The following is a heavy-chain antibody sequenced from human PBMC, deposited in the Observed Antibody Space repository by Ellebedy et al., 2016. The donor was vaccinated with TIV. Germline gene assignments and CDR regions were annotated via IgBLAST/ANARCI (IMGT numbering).Heavy chain of an antibody. CDR2: INTIGSVT. CDR3: AKGVSGSYLIDY. D-gene: IGHD1-26*01. V-gene: IGHV3-74*01. CDR1: GFSLSNYN. Sequence: GGSLRLSXAVSGFSLSNYNMNWVRQAPGKGLEWVSRINTIGSVTSYADPVKGRFTISRDNAKNTLYLQMNSLRAEDTAVYYCAKGVSGSYLIDYWGQGILVTVSS. J-gene: IGHJ4*02.